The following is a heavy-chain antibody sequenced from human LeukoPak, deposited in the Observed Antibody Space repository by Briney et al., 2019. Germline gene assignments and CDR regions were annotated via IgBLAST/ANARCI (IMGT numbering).Heavy chain of an antibody. J-gene: IGHJ5*02. V-gene: IGHV3-21*01. CDR3: IAVAGQGTWFDP. CDR1: GFTFSSYS. D-gene: IGHD6-19*01. CDR2: ISSSSSYI. Sequence: PGGSLRLSCAASGFTFSSYSMNWVRQAPGKRREWVSSISSSSSYIYYADSVKGRFTISRDNAKNSLYPQMNSLRAEDTAVYYCIAVAGQGTWFDPWGQGTLVTVSS.